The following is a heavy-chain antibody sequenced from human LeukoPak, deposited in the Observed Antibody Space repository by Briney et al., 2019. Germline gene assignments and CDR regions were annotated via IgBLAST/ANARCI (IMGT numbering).Heavy chain of an antibody. CDR3: ARQKSYGYSYFDY. Sequence: SETLSLTCTVSGGSISSYYWSWIRQPPGKGLEWIGYIYYSGSTNYNPSLKSRVTISVDTSKNQFSLKLSSVTAADTAVYYCARQKSYGYSYFDYWGQGTLVTVYS. D-gene: IGHD5-18*01. CDR1: GGSISSYY. V-gene: IGHV4-59*08. J-gene: IGHJ4*02. CDR2: IYYSGST.